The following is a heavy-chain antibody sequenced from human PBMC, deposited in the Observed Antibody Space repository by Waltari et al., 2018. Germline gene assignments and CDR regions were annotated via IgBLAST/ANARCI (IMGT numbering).Heavy chain of an antibody. V-gene: IGHV3-23*04. CDR3: AKDLSSSSGWYDAFEM. CDR1: GVTFNSHA. CDR2: INSGGST. J-gene: IGHJ3*02. Sequence: EVQLVESGGALVQPGGSLRLSCEDSGVTFNSHAMNWIRQTPGKGLEWVSTINSGGSTSYSDAVKGRFTVSRENSRNSLYLEMNNLTTDYSAIYYCAKDLSSSSGWYDAFEMWGQGTVVTVSS. D-gene: IGHD6-19*01.